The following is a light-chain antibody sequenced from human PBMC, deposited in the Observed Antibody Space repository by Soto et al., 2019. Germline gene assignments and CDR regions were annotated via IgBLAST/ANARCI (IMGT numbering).Light chain of an antibody. CDR1: SSDIGVYNF. J-gene: IGLJ2*01. CDR2: DVN. Sequence: QSVLTQPASVSGSPGQSITISCTGTSSDIGVYNFVSWYQRHPGKAPKLMIYDVNLRPSGVSDRFSGSKSGNTASLTISGLQAEDEAHYYCSSYATSTVFGGGTKLTVL. V-gene: IGLV2-14*01. CDR3: SSYATSTV.